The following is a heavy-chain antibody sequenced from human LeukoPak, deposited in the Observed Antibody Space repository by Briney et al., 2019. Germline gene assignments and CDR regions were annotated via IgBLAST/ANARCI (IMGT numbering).Heavy chain of an antibody. CDR3: AREVTVTTSQYNWFDP. J-gene: IGHJ5*02. D-gene: IGHD4-17*01. V-gene: IGHV1-46*01. CDR1: GYTFTRYS. CDR2: TKPSGGNT. Sequence: ASVKVSCKASGYTFTRYSVHWVRQVPGQGLEWMGMTKPSGGNTRYAQKFQGRVTMTRDTSTSTVYMELSSLRSEDTAVYYCAREVTVTTSQYNWFDPWGQGTQVTVSS.